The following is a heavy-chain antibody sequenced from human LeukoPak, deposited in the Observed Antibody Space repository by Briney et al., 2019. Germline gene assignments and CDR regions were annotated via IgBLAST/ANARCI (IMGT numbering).Heavy chain of an antibody. CDR3: ARGDSGYEPLDY. D-gene: IGHD5-12*01. Sequence: SETLSLTCTVSGGSISSYYWSWIRQPAGKGLEWIGRIYTSGSANYNPSLKSRVSISVDTSKNQFSLKLSSVTAADTAVYYCARGDSGYEPLDYWGQGTLVTVSS. V-gene: IGHV4-4*07. CDR2: IYTSGSA. CDR1: GGSISSYY. J-gene: IGHJ4*02.